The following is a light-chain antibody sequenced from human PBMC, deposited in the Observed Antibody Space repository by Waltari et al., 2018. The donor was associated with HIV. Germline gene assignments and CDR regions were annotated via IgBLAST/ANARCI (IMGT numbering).Light chain of an antibody. CDR1: QSISSY. J-gene: IGKJ1*01. CDR2: AAS. CDR3: QQSYSAPWT. V-gene: IGKV1-39*01. Sequence: DIQMTPSPYSLSASVGDRVTITCRASQSISSYLNWYQQKTGKPPQLLIYAASNLQTGVPSRFSGSGSGTDFTLTLSSLQPEDFATYYCQQSYSAPWTFGQGTKVEVK.